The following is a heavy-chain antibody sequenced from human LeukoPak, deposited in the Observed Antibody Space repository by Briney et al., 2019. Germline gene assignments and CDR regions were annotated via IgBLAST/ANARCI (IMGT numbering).Heavy chain of an antibody. CDR2: IYYSGST. CDR3: ARALRAAGYTPLGY. CDR1: GGSISSYH. D-gene: IGHD6-13*01. Sequence: SETLSLTCTVSGGSISSYHWSWIRQPPGKGLEWIGYIYYSGSTNYNPSLKSRVTISVDTSKNQFSLKLSSVTAAGTAVYYCARALRAAGYTPLGYWGQGTLVTVSS. J-gene: IGHJ4*02. V-gene: IGHV4-59*08.